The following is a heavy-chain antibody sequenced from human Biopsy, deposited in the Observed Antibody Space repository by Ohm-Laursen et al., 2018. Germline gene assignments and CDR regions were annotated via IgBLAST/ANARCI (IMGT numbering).Heavy chain of an antibody. J-gene: IGHJ4*02. V-gene: IGHV3-74*01. CDR1: EFIFSRSW. CDR3: TRAEAGSGSLLYFDY. CDR2: INSDGSST. D-gene: IGHD3-10*01. Sequence: SLRFSCAASEFIFSRSWMYWVRQAPGKGLVWVSRINSDGSSTNYADAVKGRFTISRDNAKNTVFLQMNSLRAEDTAVYYCTRAEAGSGSLLYFDYWGQGTLVTVSS.